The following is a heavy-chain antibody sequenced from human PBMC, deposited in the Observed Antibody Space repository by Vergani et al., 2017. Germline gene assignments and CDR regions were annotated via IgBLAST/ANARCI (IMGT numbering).Heavy chain of an antibody. J-gene: IGHJ4*02. CDR1: GFTFSSYA. CDR2: ISGSGGST. D-gene: IGHD5-12*01. Sequence: EVQLLESGGGLVQPGGSLRLSCAASGFTFSSYAMSWVRQAPGKGLEWVSAISGSGGSTYYADSVKGRFTISRDNSKNTLYLQMNSLRAEDTAVYYCAKDSGYSGYEHGNGFDYWGQGTLVTVSS. CDR3: AKDSGYSGYEHGNGFDY. V-gene: IGHV3-23*01.